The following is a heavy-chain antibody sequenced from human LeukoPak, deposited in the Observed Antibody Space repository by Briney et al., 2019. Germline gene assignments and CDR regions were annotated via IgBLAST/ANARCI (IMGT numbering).Heavy chain of an antibody. CDR2: ISSSSSYI. CDR1: GFTFSSYS. Sequence: GGSLRLSCAASGFTFSSYSMNWVRQASGKGLEWVSSISSSSSYIYYADSVKGRFTISRDNAKNSLYLQMNSLRAEDTAVYYCATPYDILTGYYRFDYWGQGTLVTVSS. D-gene: IGHD3-9*01. CDR3: ATPYDILTGYYRFDY. V-gene: IGHV3-21*01. J-gene: IGHJ4*02.